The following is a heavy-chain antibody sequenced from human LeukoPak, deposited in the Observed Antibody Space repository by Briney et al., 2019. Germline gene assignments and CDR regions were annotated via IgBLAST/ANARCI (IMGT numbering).Heavy chain of an antibody. Sequence: SVKVSCKASGGTFSSYAISWVRQAPGQGLEWMGGIIPIFGTANYAQKFQGRVTITADESTSTAYMELSSLRSEDTAVYYCARGDYSNYVGHYYYYYVDVWGKGTTVTVSS. CDR3: ARGDYSNYVGHYYYYYVDV. CDR1: GGTFSSYA. J-gene: IGHJ6*03. D-gene: IGHD4-11*01. V-gene: IGHV1-69*13. CDR2: IIPIFGTA.